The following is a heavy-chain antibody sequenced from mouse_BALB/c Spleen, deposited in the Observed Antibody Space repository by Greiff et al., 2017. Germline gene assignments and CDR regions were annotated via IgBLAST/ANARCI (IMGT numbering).Heavy chain of an antibody. CDR1: GYTFTSYT. CDR3: ARGDPYYFDY. CDR2: INPSSGYT. D-gene: IGHD3-3*01. Sequence: VQLQQSAAELARPGASVKMSCKASGYTFTSYTMHWVKQRPGQGLEWIGYINPSSGYTEYNQKFKDKTTLTADKSSSTAYMQLSSLTSEDSAVYYCARGDPYYFDYWGQGTTLTVSS. V-gene: IGHV1-4*02. J-gene: IGHJ2*01.